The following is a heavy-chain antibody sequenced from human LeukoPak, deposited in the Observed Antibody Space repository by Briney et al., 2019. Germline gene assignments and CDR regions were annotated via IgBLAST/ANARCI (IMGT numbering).Heavy chain of an antibody. D-gene: IGHD3-22*01. Sequence: SVKVSCKASGGTFSSYAISWVRQAPGQGLEWMGGIIPIFGTANYAQKFQGRVTITADESTSTAYMELSSLRSEDTAVYYCARGPYYYFDSSGYSRDYYFDYWGQGTLVTVSS. CDR2: IIPIFGTA. CDR1: GGTFSSYA. CDR3: ARGPYYYFDSSGYSRDYYFDY. J-gene: IGHJ4*02. V-gene: IGHV1-69*13.